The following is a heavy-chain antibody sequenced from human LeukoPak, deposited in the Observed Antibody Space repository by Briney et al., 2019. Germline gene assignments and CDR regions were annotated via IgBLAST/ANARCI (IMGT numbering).Heavy chain of an antibody. V-gene: IGHV3-23*01. D-gene: IGHD3-10*02. CDR2: ISGSGGST. CDR1: GFTFSSYA. J-gene: IGHJ5*02. Sequence: PGGSLRLSCAASGFTFSSYAMSWVRQAPGKGLEWVSAISGSGGSTYYADSVKGRFTITRDNSKNTLYLQMNSLRAEDTAVYYCAKSHVVRGHNWFDPWGQGTLVTVSS. CDR3: AKSHVVRGHNWFDP.